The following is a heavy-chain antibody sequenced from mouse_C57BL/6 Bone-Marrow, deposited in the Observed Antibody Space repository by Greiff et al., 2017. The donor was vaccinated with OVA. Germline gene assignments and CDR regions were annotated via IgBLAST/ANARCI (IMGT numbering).Heavy chain of an antibody. Sequence: VQLQQSGAELVRPGASVKLSCKASGYTFTDYYINWVKQRPGQGLEWIARIYPGSGNTYYNEKFKGKATLTAEKSSSTAYMQLSSLTSEASAVYFCARGFYWYFDVWGTGTTVTVSS. CDR3: ARGFYWYFDV. J-gene: IGHJ1*03. V-gene: IGHV1-76*01. CDR1: GYTFTDYY. D-gene: IGHD3-1*01. CDR2: IYPGSGNT.